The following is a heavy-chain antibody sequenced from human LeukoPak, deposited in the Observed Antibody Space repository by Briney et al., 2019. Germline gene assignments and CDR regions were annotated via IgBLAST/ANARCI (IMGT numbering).Heavy chain of an antibody. CDR3: ARDFMRVASTYDY. D-gene: IGHD6-19*01. V-gene: IGHV3-7*01. CDR1: GFTFSSYW. J-gene: IGHJ4*02. CDR2: IKQDGSEK. Sequence: GGSLRLSCAASGFTFSSYWMSWVRQAPGKGLEWVANIKQDGSEKYYVDSVKGRFTISRDNAKNSLYLQMNSLRAEDTAVYYCARDFMRVASTYDYWGQGTLVTVSS.